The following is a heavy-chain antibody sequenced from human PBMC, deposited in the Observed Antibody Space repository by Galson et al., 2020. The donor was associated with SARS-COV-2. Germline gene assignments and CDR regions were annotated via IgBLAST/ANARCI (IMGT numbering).Heavy chain of an antibody. CDR2: IYSGGTT. CDR3: ARDLFGGSYYYYYGMDV. Sequence: GGSLRLSCVASGFTVCSNYLNWVRRAPGKGLEWVSIIYSGGTTYYADSVKGRFTISRDSSKNTVYLQMTSLRAEDTAVYYCARDLFGGSYYYYYGMDVWGQGTPVTVSS. CDR1: GFTVCSNY. D-gene: IGHD1-26*01. J-gene: IGHJ6*02. V-gene: IGHV3-53*01.